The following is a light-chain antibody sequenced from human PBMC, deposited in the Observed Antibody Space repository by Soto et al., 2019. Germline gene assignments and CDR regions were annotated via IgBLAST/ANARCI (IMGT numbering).Light chain of an antibody. V-gene: IGKV1-5*01. Sequence: DIQVTQSPSALSASVGDRVTITCRASQSISSWLAWYQQKPGKAPKLLIYDASSLESGVPQRFSGSGSGTEFTLTISSLQTDDFSTYYFQQYHSYWTFGQGTKVDI. CDR1: QSISSW. J-gene: IGKJ1*01. CDR3: QQYHSYWT. CDR2: DAS.